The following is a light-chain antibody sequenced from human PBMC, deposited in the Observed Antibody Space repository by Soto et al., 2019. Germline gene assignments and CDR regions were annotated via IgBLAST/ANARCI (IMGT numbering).Light chain of an antibody. J-gene: IGKJ5*01. CDR2: DTS. V-gene: IGKV3D-11*03. CDR1: QGVGDT. CDR3: QQRSNWPPVT. Sequence: EVVMRQSPDTLSVSPGEGATLSCRASQGVGDTLAWYQHKPGQTPRLLIYDTSTRATGVPARFSGSGSGTDFTLTISRLEPEDFAVYYCQQRSNWPPVTFGQGTRLEIK.